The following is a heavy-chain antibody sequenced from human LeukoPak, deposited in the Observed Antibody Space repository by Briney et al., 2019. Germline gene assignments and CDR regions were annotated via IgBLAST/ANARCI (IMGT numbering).Heavy chain of an antibody. D-gene: IGHD2-2*02. J-gene: IGHJ5*02. CDR2: ISSSSDSS. V-gene: IGHV3-23*01. CDR3: ARGRYCSSSTCYIDQ. CDR1: GFTFSSYA. Sequence: GSLRLSCAASGFTFSSYAMSWVRQAPGKGLEWVSSISSSSDSSYYADSVKGRFTISRDNSKNTMYLQMNSLRAEDTAVYYCARGRYCSSSTCYIDQWGQGTLVTVSS.